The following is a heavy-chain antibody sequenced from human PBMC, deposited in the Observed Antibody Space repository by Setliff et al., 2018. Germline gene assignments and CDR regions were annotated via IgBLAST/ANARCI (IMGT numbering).Heavy chain of an antibody. Sequence: LRLSCAASGFTFTSYSMNWVRQTPGKGLEWVSSISSSSGYIYYADSVKGRFTISRDNAKNSLYLQMNSLRAEDTAVYYCARESEWGMITFGSIDYWGQGTLVTVSS. D-gene: IGHD3-16*01. CDR3: ARESEWGMITFGSIDY. J-gene: IGHJ4*02. CDR2: ISSSSGYI. V-gene: IGHV3-21*01. CDR1: GFTFTSYS.